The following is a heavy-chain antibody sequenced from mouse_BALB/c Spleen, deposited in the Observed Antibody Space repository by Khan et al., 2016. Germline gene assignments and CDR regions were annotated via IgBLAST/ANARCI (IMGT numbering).Heavy chain of an antibody. J-gene: IGHJ4*01. D-gene: IGHD2-13*01. CDR2: IYPGDGDT. CDR3: AKGVRAMAY. CDR1: GYTFTSYW. Sequence: QVQLQQSGAELARPGASVKLSCKASGYTFTSYWMQWVKQRPGQGLEWIGAIYPGDGDTRYTQKFKGKATLTADKSSNTAYMQLSSLASEDSAVYYCAKGVRAMAYWGQGTSVTVSS. V-gene: IGHV1-87*01.